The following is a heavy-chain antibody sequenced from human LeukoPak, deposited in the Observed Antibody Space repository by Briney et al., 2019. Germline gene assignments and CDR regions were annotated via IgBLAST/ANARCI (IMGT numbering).Heavy chain of an antibody. V-gene: IGHV3-7*01. CDR3: ARFSLYDNSGHYSWLFDF. CDR1: GFTFSTSW. CDR2: IQQDGSAK. D-gene: IGHD3-22*01. Sequence: PGGSLRLSCAASGFTFSTSWMSWVRQAPGKGLEWVANIQQDGSAKYYVDSVKGRFTISRDNAKNSLYLQMNSLRAEDTAVYYCARFSLYDNSGHYSWLFDFWGQGTLVTVSS. J-gene: IGHJ4*02.